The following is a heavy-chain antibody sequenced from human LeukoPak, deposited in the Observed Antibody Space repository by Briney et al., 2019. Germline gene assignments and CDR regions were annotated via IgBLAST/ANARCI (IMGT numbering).Heavy chain of an antibody. V-gene: IGHV3-74*01. CDR1: GFNFSTYW. Sequence: PGGSLRLSCAASGFNFSTYWMHWVRQAPGKGLVRVSRINSDGSSTIYADSVKGRFTISRDNAKNTLYLQMKSLRAEDTAVYYCARGGSPPEALGDAFDIWGQGTMVTVSS. CDR2: INSDGSST. D-gene: IGHD1-26*01. J-gene: IGHJ3*02. CDR3: ARGGSPPEALGDAFDI.